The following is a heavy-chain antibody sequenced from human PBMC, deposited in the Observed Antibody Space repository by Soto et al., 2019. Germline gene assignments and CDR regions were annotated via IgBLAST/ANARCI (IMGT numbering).Heavy chain of an antibody. CDR2: MNPNSGNT. Sequence: ASVKVSCKASGYTFTSYDINWVRQATGQGLELMGWMNPNSGNTGYAQKFQGRVTMTRNTSISTAYMELSSLRSEDTAVYYCSQIDSTSSSTGYYMDVWGKGTTVTVSS. CDR1: GYTFTSYD. J-gene: IGHJ6*03. D-gene: IGHD2-2*01. CDR3: SQIDSTSSSTGYYMDV. V-gene: IGHV1-8*01.